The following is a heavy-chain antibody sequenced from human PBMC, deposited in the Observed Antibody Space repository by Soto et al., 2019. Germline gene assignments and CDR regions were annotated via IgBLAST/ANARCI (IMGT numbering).Heavy chain of an antibody. Sequence: QVQLVQSGAEVKKPGASVKVSCKASGYTFTSYDINWVRQATGQGLEWMGWMNPNSGNTGYAQKFQGRVTMTRNTSXXTAYMELSSLRSEDTAVYYCARAPSGQKGVNWIDPWGQGTLVTVSS. J-gene: IGHJ5*02. V-gene: IGHV1-8*01. CDR1: GYTFTSYD. D-gene: IGHD2-15*01. CDR3: ARAPSGQKGVNWIDP. CDR2: MNPNSGNT.